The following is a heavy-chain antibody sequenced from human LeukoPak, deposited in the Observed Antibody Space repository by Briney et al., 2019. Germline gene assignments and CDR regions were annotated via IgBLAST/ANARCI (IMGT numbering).Heavy chain of an antibody. J-gene: IGHJ4*02. V-gene: IGHV3-23*01. CDR1: GLTFSSYG. Sequence: GGSLRLSCAASGLTFSSYGMSWVRQVPGKGLEWVSGISASGGNTYHADSVKGRFTISRDNAKNSLYLQMNSLRAEDTAVYYCAREDASSWDYWGQGILVTVSS. D-gene: IGHD6-13*01. CDR2: ISASGGNT. CDR3: AREDASSWDY.